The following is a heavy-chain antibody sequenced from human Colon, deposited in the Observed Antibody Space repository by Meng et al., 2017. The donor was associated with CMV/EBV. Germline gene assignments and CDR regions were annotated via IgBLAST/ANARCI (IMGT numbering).Heavy chain of an antibody. CDR2: ISTISGFM. J-gene: IGHJ4*02. D-gene: IGHD3-9*01. Sequence: GGSLRLSCAASGFTSSSFGMNWVRQAPGKGLEWVSSISTISGFMYYADSVRGRFTISRDNAKNSVYLQMNSLRAEDTAVYYCERDADYGLLTGPQRGGDFWGQGTLVTVSS. V-gene: IGHV3-21*01. CDR3: ERDADYGLLTGPQRGGDF. CDR1: GFTSSSFG.